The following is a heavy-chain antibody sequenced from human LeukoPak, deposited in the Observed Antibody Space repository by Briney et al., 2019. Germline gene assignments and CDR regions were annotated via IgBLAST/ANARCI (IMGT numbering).Heavy chain of an antibody. D-gene: IGHD3-22*01. Sequence: SQTLSLTCTVSGGSISSGDYYWSWLRQPPGKGLEWIGYIYYSGSTYYNPSLKSRVTISVDTSKNQFSLKLSSVTAADTAVYYCARGDSSGYYFDYWGQGTLVTVFS. CDR3: ARGDSSGYYFDY. V-gene: IGHV4-30-4*01. CDR1: GGSISSGDYY. J-gene: IGHJ4*02. CDR2: IYYSGST.